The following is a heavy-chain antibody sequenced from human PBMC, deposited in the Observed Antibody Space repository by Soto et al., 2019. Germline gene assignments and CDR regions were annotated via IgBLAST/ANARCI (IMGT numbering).Heavy chain of an antibody. J-gene: IGHJ5*02. CDR1: GYTFTSYT. Sequence: QVQLVQSGAEVKKPGASVKVSCKASGYTFTSYTMYWVRQAPGQRLEWIGWIHTGNGATKYSQKLQGRVTITRDTSASTADMELSSLTYEDTAVYYCTRAQGIGAAAFDYFDPWGQGTLVTVSS. CDR3: TRAQGIGAAAFDYFDP. V-gene: IGHV1-3*04. CDR2: IHTGNGAT. D-gene: IGHD6-13*01.